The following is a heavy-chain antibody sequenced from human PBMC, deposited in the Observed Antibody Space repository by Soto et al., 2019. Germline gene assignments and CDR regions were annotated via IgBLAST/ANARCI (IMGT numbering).Heavy chain of an antibody. J-gene: IGHJ5*02. CDR2: ISSSGSTI. Sequence: GGSLRLSCAASVFTFSDYYMSWIRQAPGKGLEWVSYISSSGSTIYYADSVKGRFTISRDNAKNSLYLQMNSLRAEDTAVYYCARDSDILATIAWFDPWGQGTLVTVSS. D-gene: IGHD5-12*01. CDR3: ARDSDILATIAWFDP. V-gene: IGHV3-11*01. CDR1: VFTFSDYY.